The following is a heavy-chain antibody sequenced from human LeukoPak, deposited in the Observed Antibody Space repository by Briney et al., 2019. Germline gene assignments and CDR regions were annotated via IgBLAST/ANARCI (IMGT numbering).Heavy chain of an antibody. CDR1: GGSIRSYY. CDR2: IFYTGSA. V-gene: IGHV4-59*08. CDR3: VRLSVVSPHRYFDL. Sequence: PSETLSLTCTVSGGSIRSYYWSWIRQPPGKGLDWISYIFYTGSANYSPSLKSRVTISLDTPKNQFSLKLTSVTAADTAVYYCVRLSVVSPHRYFDLWGRGTLVTVSS. J-gene: IGHJ2*01. D-gene: IGHD4-23*01.